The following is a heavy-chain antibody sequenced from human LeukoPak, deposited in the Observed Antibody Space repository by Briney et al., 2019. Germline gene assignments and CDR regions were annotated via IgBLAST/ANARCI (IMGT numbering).Heavy chain of an antibody. J-gene: IGHJ4*02. Sequence: PGGSLRLSCAASGFTFDDYALHWVRQAPGKGLEWVSLISWDGGSTYYADSVKGRFTISRDNSKNSLYLQMNSLRAEDTASYYCAKAYCGGDCYLGYFDYWGQGTLVTVSS. CDR1: GFTFDDYA. CDR3: AKAYCGGDCYLGYFDY. D-gene: IGHD2-21*01. CDR2: ISWDGGST. V-gene: IGHV3-43D*03.